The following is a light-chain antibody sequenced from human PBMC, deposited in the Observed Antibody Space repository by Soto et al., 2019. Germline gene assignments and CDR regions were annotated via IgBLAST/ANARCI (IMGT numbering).Light chain of an antibody. CDR2: GAS. J-gene: IGKJ3*01. CDR1: QSVSSSY. CDR3: LHYGGSPPFT. Sequence: EMVLTQSPGTLSLSPGERATLSCRARQSVSSSYLAWYQQKPGQAPRLLIYGASSRATGIPDRFSGSGSGTDFTLTISRLESEDFPVYYCLHYGGSPPFTFGPGTKVDIK. V-gene: IGKV3-20*01.